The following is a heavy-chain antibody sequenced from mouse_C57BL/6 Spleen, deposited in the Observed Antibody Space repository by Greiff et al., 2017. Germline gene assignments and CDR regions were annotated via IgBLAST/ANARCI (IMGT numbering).Heavy chain of an antibody. V-gene: IGHV1-80*01. CDR2: IYPGDGDT. CDR3: ARERDYYGAYLDY. J-gene: IGHJ2*01. D-gene: IGHD1-1*01. Sequence: QVQLQQSGAELVKPGASVKISCKASGYAFSSYWMNWVKQRPGKGLEWIGQIYPGDGDTTYNGKFKGKATLTADQSSSTAYMQLSSLTSEDSAVYIWARERDYYGAYLDYGGQGTTLTVSS. CDR1: GYAFSSYW.